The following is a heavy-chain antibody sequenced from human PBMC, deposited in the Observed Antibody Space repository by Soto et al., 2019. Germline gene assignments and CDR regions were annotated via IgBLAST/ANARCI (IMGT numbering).Heavy chain of an antibody. Sequence: EVQLVESGGGLVKPGGSLRLSCAASGFTFRSFTMNWVRQAPGKGLEWVSTISSNSAYIYYTDALGGRFTISRDNAKNSLHLQMNSLRAEDTAVYYCTRDASRDSSARGWFDPWGPGTLVTVSS. CDR3: TRDASRDSSARGWFDP. J-gene: IGHJ5*02. CDR1: GFTFRSFT. CDR2: ISSNSAYI. V-gene: IGHV3-21*02. D-gene: IGHD6-13*01.